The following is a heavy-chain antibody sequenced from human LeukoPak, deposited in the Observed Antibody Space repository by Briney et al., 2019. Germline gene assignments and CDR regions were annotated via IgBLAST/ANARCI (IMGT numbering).Heavy chain of an antibody. CDR1: GGSFSGYY. CDR2: INHSGST. D-gene: IGHD3-10*01. V-gene: IGHV4-34*01. CDR3: ARSQFDRFGELLSDY. J-gene: IGHJ4*02. Sequence: SETLSLTCTVYGGSFSGYYWSWIRQPPGKGLEWIGEINHSGSTNYNPSLKSRVTISVDTSKNQFSLKLSSVTAADTAVYYCARSQFDRFGELLSDYWGQGTLVTVSS.